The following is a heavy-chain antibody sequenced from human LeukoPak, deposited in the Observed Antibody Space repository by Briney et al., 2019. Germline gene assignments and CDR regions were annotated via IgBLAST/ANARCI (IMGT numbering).Heavy chain of an antibody. J-gene: IGHJ6*03. CDR3: ARGGGYYGSGSYSLPYYYYYYYMDV. V-gene: IGHV4-34*01. D-gene: IGHD3-10*01. Sequence: SETLSLTCAVYGGSFSGYYWSWIRQPPGKGLEWIGEINHSGSTNYNPSLKSRVTISVDTSENQFSLKLSSVTAADTAVYYCARGGGYYGSGSYSLPYYYYYYYMDVWGKGTTVTVSS. CDR1: GGSFSGYY. CDR2: INHSGST.